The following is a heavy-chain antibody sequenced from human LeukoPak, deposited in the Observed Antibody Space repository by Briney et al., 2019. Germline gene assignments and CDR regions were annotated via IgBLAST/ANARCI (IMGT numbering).Heavy chain of an antibody. CDR2: ISWNSGSI. V-gene: IGHV3-9*01. Sequence: GGSLRLSCAASGFTFDDYAMHWVRQAPGKGLEWVSGISWNSGSIGYADSVKGRFTISRDNAKNSLYLQMNSLRAEDTAVYYCARDVRRSRGAYDSKDFQHWGQGTLVTVSS. D-gene: IGHD3-22*01. CDR3: ARDVRRSRGAYDSKDFQH. J-gene: IGHJ1*01. CDR1: GFTFDDYA.